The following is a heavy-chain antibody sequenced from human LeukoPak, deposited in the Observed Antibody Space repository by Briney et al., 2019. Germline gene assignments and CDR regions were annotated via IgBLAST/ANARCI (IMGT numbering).Heavy chain of an antibody. CDR3: ARQRVNSNYGISFDH. CDR1: GGSISSSSYY. CDR2: IYYSGST. Sequence: SETLSLTCTVSGGSISSSSYYWGWIRQPPGKGLEWIGSIYYSGSTYYNPSLKSRVTISVDTSKNQFSLKLSSVTAADTAVYYCARQRVNSNYGISFDHWGQGTLVTVSS. J-gene: IGHJ4*02. V-gene: IGHV4-39*01. D-gene: IGHD4-11*01.